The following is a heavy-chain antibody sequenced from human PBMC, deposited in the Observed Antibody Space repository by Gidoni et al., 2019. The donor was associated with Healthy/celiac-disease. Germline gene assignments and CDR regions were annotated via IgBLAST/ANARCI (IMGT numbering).Heavy chain of an antibody. CDR1: GFIFRSYS. J-gene: IGHJ4*02. V-gene: IGHV3-21*01. D-gene: IGHD4-17*01. CDR2: ISSSSSYI. CDR3: ARDRYEVATVTHFDY. Sequence: EVQLVEAGGGLVKPGGSLRLPGAASGFIFRSYSMSWVRQAPGKGMGWVSSISSSSSYIYYADSVKGRFTITRDNARNALYLQMNRLRAEDTAVYYCARDRYEVATVTHFDYWGQGTLVTVSS.